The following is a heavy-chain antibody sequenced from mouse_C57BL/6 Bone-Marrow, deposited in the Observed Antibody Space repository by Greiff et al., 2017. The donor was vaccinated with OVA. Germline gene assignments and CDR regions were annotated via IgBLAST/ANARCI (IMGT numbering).Heavy chain of an antibody. CDR3: ARWRLWQPRGNFDY. CDR2: IDPNSGGT. CDR1: GYTFTSYW. J-gene: IGHJ2*01. V-gene: IGHV1-72*01. D-gene: IGHD2-1*01. Sequence: QVQLQQPGAELVKPGASVKLSCKASGYTFTSYWMHWVKQRPGRGLEWIGRIDPNSGGTKYNGKFKSKATLTVDKPSSTAYMQLSSLTSEDSAVYYCARWRLWQPRGNFDYWGQGTTLTVSS.